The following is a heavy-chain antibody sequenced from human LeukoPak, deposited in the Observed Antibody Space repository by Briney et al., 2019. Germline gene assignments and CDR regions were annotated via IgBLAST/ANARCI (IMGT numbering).Heavy chain of an antibody. J-gene: IGHJ5*02. V-gene: IGHV1-2*02. CDR1: GYTFIDYY. CDR2: INPNNGGT. D-gene: IGHD3-10*01. Sequence: ASVKVSCKASGYTFIDYYIHWVRQAPGQGLEWVGWINPNNGGTKSAQKFQGRVTMTRDTSISTAYMELRWLRSDDTALYYCARDIYCSGSYYVAWGQGTLVTVSS. CDR3: ARDIYCSGSYYVA.